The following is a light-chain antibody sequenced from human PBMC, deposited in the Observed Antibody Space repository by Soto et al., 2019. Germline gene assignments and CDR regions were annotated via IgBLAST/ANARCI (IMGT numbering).Light chain of an antibody. CDR2: GNS. CDR3: QSYDSSLSGYAV. V-gene: IGLV1-40*01. Sequence: QSVLTQPPSVSGAPGQRVTISCTWSSSNIGAGYDVHWYQQLPGTAPKLLIYGNSNRPSGVPDRFSGSKSGTSASLAITGLQAEDEAEYYCQSYDSSLSGYAVFGGGTQLTVL. J-gene: IGLJ7*01. CDR1: SSNIGAGYD.